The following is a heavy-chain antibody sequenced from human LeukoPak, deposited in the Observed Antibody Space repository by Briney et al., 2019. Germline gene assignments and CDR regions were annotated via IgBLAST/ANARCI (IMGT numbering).Heavy chain of an antibody. CDR1: GGSISSSSYY. V-gene: IGHV4-39*01. Sequence: SETLSLTCTVSGGSISSSSYYWGWIRQPPGKGLEWIGSIYYSGSTYYNPSLKSRVTISVDTSKNQFSLKLSFVTAADTAVYYCARVVTAARGMRFGELLYGYYFDYWGQGTLVTVSS. D-gene: IGHD3-10*01. CDR2: IYYSGST. CDR3: ARVVTAARGMRFGELLYGYYFDY. J-gene: IGHJ4*02.